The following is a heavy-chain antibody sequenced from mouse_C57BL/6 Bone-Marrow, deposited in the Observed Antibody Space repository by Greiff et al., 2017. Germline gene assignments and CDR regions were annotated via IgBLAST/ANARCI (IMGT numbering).Heavy chain of an antibody. J-gene: IGHJ2*01. D-gene: IGHD4-1*01. Sequence: QVQLQQPGAELVKPGASVKLSCKASGYTFTSYWMHWVKQRPGRGLEWIGRIDPNSGGTKYNEKFKSKATLTVDKPSSTAYMQLSSLTSEASAVYYCARGDWDGGDYFDYWGQGTTLKVSS. CDR1: GYTFTSYW. CDR3: ARGDWDGGDYFDY. V-gene: IGHV1-72*01. CDR2: IDPNSGGT.